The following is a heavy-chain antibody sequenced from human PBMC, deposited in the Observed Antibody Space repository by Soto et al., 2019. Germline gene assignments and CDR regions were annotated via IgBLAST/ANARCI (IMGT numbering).Heavy chain of an antibody. V-gene: IGHV3-30*03. D-gene: IGHD6-6*01. CDR2: ISPAGTNQ. J-gene: IGHJ1*01. CDR3: ARENSRISPRLFQH. Sequence: PGGSLRLFCVASGFIVSYYGMHWARQAPGKGLEWVALISPAGTNQYYADSAKGRFTISRDNSKNTLYLQMNSLRPEDTGLYYCARENSRISPRLFQHWGHGTLVTVSS. CDR1: GFIVSYYG.